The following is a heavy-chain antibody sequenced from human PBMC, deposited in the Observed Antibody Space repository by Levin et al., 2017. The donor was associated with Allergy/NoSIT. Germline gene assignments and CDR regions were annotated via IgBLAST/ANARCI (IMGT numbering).Heavy chain of an antibody. V-gene: IGHV3-30*18. CDR3: AKVDYDSSAGGPWAWAFDI. CDR2: ISYDGSNK. CDR1: GFTFSSYG. D-gene: IGHD3-22*01. Sequence: GGSLRLSCAASGFTFSSYGMHWVRQAPGKGLEWVAVISYDGSNKYYADSVKGRFTISRDNSKNTLYLQMNSLRAEDTAVYYCAKVDYDSSAGGPWAWAFDIWGQGTMVTVSS. J-gene: IGHJ3*02.